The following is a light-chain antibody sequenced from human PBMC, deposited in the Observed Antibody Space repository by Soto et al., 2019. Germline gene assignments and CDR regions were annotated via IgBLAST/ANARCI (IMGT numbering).Light chain of an antibody. J-gene: IGLJ2*01. V-gene: IGLV2-14*01. CDR1: SSDVGGYEY. Sequence: QSVLTQPRSVSGSPGQSVTISCSGTSSDVGGYEYVSWYQQHPGKAPRLLIYEVSNRPSGVSNRFSGSKSGNTASLTISGLQAEDEADYYCSSYTSSSTPVVFGGGTKLTVL. CDR2: EVS. CDR3: SSYTSSSTPVV.